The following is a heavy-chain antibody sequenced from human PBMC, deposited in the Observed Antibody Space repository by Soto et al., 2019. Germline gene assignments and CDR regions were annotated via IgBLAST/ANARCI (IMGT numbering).Heavy chain of an antibody. J-gene: IGHJ6*03. CDR1: GFTFSSYA. CDR2: ISGSGGST. V-gene: IGHV3-23*01. CDR3: AKGVFRGVIITRRNNYMDV. Sequence: EVQLLESGGGLVQPGGSLRLSCAASGFTFSSYAMSWVRQAPGKGLEWVSAISGSGGSTYYADSVKGRFTISRDNSKNTLYLQMNSLRAEDTEVYYCAKGVFRGVIITRRNNYMDVWGKGTKVTVSS. D-gene: IGHD3-10*01.